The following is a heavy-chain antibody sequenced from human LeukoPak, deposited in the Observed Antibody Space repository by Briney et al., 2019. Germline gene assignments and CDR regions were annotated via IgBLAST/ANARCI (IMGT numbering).Heavy chain of an antibody. Sequence: ASVKVSCKASGGTFSSYAISWVRQAPGQGLEWMGGIIPIFGTANYAQKFQGRVTITADKSTSTAYMELSSLRSEDTAVYYCARDPGPTSVLNSYGPGYWGQGTLVTVSS. D-gene: IGHD5-18*01. CDR1: GGTFSSYA. CDR3: ARDPGPTSVLNSYGPGY. J-gene: IGHJ4*02. V-gene: IGHV1-69*06. CDR2: IIPIFGTA.